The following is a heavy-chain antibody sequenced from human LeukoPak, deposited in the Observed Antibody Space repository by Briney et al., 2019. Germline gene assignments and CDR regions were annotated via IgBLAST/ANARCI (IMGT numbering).Heavy chain of an antibody. J-gene: IGHJ4*02. CDR2: IYYSGST. V-gene: IGHV4-39*01. CDR1: GGSISSGGYY. CDR3: ARHGHHGDHDY. D-gene: IGHD2-21*02. Sequence: SETLSLTCTVSGGSISSGGYYWSWIRQPPGKGLEWIGYIYYSGSTYYNPSLKSRVTISVDTSKNQFSLKLTSVTAADTAVYYCARHGHHGDHDYWGQGTLVTVSS.